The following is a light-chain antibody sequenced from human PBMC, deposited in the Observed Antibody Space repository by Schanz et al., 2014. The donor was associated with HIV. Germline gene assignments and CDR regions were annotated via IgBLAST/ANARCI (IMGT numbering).Light chain of an antibody. CDR3: QQYDTSSWT. Sequence: EIVLTQYPGTLSLSPGERATLSCRASHTVSGDYLAWYQQRPGQAPRHLMYGASNRATDVPDRFSGSGSGTDFTLSISGLEPDDVATYYCQQYDTSSWTFGQGTKVEIK. CDR2: GAS. J-gene: IGKJ1*01. CDR1: HTVSGDY. V-gene: IGKV3-20*01.